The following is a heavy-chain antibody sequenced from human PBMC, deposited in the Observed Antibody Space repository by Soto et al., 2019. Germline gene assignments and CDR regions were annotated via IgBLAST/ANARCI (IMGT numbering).Heavy chain of an antibody. J-gene: IGHJ4*03. CDR2: ISIGGDVT. CDR3: MRDPNGNYIGAFDS. V-gene: IGHV3-23*01. D-gene: IGHD4-17*01. Sequence: GGSLRLSCAASGFTFGAFAMTWVRQAPGRGLEWVSSISIGGDVTKYADSVRGRFTISRDNFKNTLYLQMNSLRAEDTAVYYCMRDPNGNYIGAFDSWGQGTLVTVSS. CDR1: GFTFGAFA.